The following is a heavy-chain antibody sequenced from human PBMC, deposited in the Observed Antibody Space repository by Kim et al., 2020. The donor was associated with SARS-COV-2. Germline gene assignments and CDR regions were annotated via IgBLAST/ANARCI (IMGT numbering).Heavy chain of an antibody. V-gene: IGHV3-7*03. J-gene: IGHJ6*01. D-gene: IGHD2-21*02. Sequence: GGSLRLSCAASGFTFGTYWMSWVRQAPGKGLEWVANIKEVESEKYYVDSVKGRFTISRDNAKNSLYLQMNTLTAEDTRVSYCARQKVTGKGASSYVVDV. CDR3: ARQKVTGKGASSYVVDV. CDR1: GFTFGTYW. CDR2: IKEVESEK.